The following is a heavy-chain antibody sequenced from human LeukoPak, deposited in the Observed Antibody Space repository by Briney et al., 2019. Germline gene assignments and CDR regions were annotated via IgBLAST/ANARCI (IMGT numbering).Heavy chain of an antibody. CDR2: IYYSGST. V-gene: IGHV4-39*07. J-gene: IGHJ6*03. CDR1: GGSISSSSYY. D-gene: IGHD2-2*01. CDR3: ARRGYCSSTSCYDLYYYYYYMDV. Sequence: PSETLSLTCTVSGGSISSSSYYWGWIRQPPGKGLEWIGSIYYSGSTYYNPSLKSRVTISVDTSKNQFSLKLSSVTAADTAVYYCARRGYCSSTSCYDLYYYYYYMDVWGKGTTVTISS.